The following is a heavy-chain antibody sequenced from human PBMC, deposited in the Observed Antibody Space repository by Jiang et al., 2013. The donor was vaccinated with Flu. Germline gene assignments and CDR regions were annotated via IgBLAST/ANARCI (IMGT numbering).Heavy chain of an antibody. J-gene: IGHJ4*02. V-gene: IGHV1-69*01. D-gene: IGHD4-17*01. CDR3: ASSNGLTTVTPPPTY. Sequence: NYAQKFQGRVTITADESTSTAYMELSRLRSEDTAVYYCASSNGLTTVTPPPTYWGQGTLVTVSS.